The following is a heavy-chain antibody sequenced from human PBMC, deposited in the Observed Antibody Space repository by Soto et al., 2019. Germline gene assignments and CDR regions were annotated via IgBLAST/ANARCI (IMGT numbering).Heavy chain of an antibody. CDR3: AKEPPFLSQSDYYYGMDV. Sequence: PGGSLRLSCAASGFTFSSYAMSWVRQAPGKGLEWVSAISGSGGSTYYADSVKGRFTISRDNSKNTLYLQMNSLRAEDTAVYYCAKEPPFLSQSDYYYGMDVWGQGTTVTVSS. V-gene: IGHV3-23*01. J-gene: IGHJ6*02. CDR2: ISGSGGST. CDR1: GFTFSSYA.